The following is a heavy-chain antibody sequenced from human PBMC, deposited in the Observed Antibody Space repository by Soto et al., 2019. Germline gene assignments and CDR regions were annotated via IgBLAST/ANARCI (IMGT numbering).Heavy chain of an antibody. V-gene: IGHV6-1*01. J-gene: IGHJ6*02. D-gene: IGHD6-19*01. Sequence: SQTLSLPCGISGDSVSSNSSACNFIRQSPSRGLELLRRTYYRSKWYNDYAVSVKSRITINPDTSKDQFSLQLNSVTPEDTAVYYCALGVAVAGPYYYYGMDVWGQGTTVTVSS. CDR3: ALGVAVAGPYYYYGMDV. CDR2: TYYRSKWYN. CDR1: GDSVSSNSSA.